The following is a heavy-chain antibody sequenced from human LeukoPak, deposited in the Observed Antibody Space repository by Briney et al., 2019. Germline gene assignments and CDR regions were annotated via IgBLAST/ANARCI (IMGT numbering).Heavy chain of an antibody. CDR3: ARDRYFDN. Sequence: SETLSLTCTVSGGSFISHYWSWIRQPPGKGLEWIGYYSGSTNYNPSLKGRATILADTSKNQFSLKLTSVTAAVTAVYYCARDRYFDNWGQGILVTVSS. J-gene: IGHJ4*02. CDR1: GGSFISHY. V-gene: IGHV4-59*11. CDR2: YSGST.